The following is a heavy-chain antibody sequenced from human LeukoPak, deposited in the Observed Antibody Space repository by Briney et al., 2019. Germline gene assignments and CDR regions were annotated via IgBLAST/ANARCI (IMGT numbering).Heavy chain of an antibody. CDR2: ISSSSSYI. J-gene: IGHJ1*01. D-gene: IGHD6-19*01. V-gene: IGHV3-21*01. CDR3: ARPLGAVAGTGFQH. CDR1: GFKFSSYS. Sequence: GGSLRLSCAASGFKFSSYSMKWVRQAPGKGLEWVSFISSSSSYIYYADSVKGRFTISRDNAKNSLYLQMNSLRAEDTAVYYCARPLGAVAGTGFQHWGQGTLVTVSS.